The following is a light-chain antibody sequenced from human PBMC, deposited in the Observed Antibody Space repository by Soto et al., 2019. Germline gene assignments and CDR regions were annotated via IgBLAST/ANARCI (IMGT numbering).Light chain of an antibody. CDR3: QQYGSSGT. CDR2: GAS. V-gene: IGKV3-20*01. Sequence: EPALTQSPGTLSLSPGERATLSCRASQSVSNNYLAWYQQKPGQAPRLLIYGASNRATGIPDRFSGSGSGTDFTLTISRLEPEDFAVYYCQQYGSSGTFGQGTKVDI. CDR1: QSVSNNY. J-gene: IGKJ1*01.